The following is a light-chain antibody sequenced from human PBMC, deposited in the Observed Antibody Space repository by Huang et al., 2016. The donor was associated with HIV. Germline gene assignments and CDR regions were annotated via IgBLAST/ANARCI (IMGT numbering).Light chain of an antibody. J-gene: IGKJ3*01. CDR1: QSVSSSF. Sequence: EIVLTQSPGTLSLSPGERATLSCRASQSVSSSFLAWYQQKPGQAPRLLMYGASSRATGIPDRFSGSGSVTDFTLTISRVEPEDFAVYYCQQYGSSLLTFGPGTKVDIK. CDR2: GAS. CDR3: QQYGSSLLT. V-gene: IGKV3-20*01.